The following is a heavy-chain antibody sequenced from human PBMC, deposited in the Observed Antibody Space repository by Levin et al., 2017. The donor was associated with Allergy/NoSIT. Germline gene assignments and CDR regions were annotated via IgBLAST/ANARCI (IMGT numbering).Heavy chain of an antibody. D-gene: IGHD3-10*01. CDR3: ASLWSVGSGSPVDY. V-gene: IGHV1-2*02. Sequence: ASVKVSCKASGYTFTGYYMHWVRQAPGQGLEWMGWINPNSGGTNYAQEFQGRVTMTRDTSISTAYMELSRLRSDDTAVYYCASLWSVGSGSPVDYWGQGTLVTVSS. CDR1: GYTFTGYY. CDR2: INPNSGGT. J-gene: IGHJ4*02.